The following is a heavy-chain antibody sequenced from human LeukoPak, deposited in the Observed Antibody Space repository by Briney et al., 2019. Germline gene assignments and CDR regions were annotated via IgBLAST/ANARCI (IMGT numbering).Heavy chain of an antibody. CDR1: GGSISSYH. J-gene: IGHJ4*02. Sequence: SETLSLTCTVSGGSISSYHWTWIRQPAGKGLEWIGHIYTTGSTNYNPSLKSRVTISVDKSKNRFSLKLSSVTAADTAVYYCARNADSSNWYSDSWGQGTLATVSS. D-gene: IGHD6-13*01. V-gene: IGHV4-4*07. CDR2: IYTTGST. CDR3: ARNADSSNWYSDS.